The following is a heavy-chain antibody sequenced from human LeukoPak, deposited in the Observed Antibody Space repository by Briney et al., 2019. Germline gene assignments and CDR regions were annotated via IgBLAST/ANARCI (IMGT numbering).Heavy chain of an antibody. V-gene: IGHV3-33*03. CDR1: GFTFINHG. CDR3: VVVLVPAAVWQFDL. Sequence: GGSLRLSCAASGFTFINHGFHWVRQAPGKGLEWVALIGVDGSKKYYADSLKGRITVSRDNSRNTLDLQMSSLRVEDTSVYYCVVVLVPAAVWQFDLWGRGTLVTVSS. D-gene: IGHD2-2*01. J-gene: IGHJ2*01. CDR2: IGVDGSKK.